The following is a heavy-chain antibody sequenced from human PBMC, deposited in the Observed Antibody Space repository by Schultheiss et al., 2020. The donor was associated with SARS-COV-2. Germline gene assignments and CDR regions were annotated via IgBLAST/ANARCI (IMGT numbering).Heavy chain of an antibody. CDR1: GGSFSGYY. CDR2: INHSGST. D-gene: IGHD4-23*01. J-gene: IGHJ3*02. Sequence: SETLSLTCAVYGGSFSGYYWSWIRQPTGKGLEWIGEINHSGSTNYNPSLKSRVTISVDTSKNQFSLKLSSVTAADTAVYYCARVGGSIRDAFDIWGQGTMVTVSS. V-gene: IGHV4-34*01. CDR3: ARVGGSIRDAFDI.